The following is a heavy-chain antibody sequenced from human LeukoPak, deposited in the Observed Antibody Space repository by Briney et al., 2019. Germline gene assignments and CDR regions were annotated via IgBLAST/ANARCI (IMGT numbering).Heavy chain of an antibody. CDR3: AKVPIAARGGEDY. D-gene: IGHD6-6*01. Sequence: PGGSLRLSCAASGFTFSNYGMHWVRQAPGKGLEWVAFIRYDEINTYFADSVKGRSTISRDSSKNTLYLQMNSLRAEDTAVYYCAKVPIAARGGEDYWGQGTLVTVSS. J-gene: IGHJ4*02. CDR1: GFTFSNYG. V-gene: IGHV3-30*02. CDR2: IRYDEINT.